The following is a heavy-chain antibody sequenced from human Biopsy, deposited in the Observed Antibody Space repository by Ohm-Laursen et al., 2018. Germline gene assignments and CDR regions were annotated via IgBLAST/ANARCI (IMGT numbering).Heavy chain of an antibody. V-gene: IGHV4-59*11. Sequence: GTLSLTCTVSGGSFTGHYWSWIRQPPGKGLEWIGHISYTGNTSYNASLKSRVTISVDTSRNHFSLRLSSLTAADTAVYYCAGGSNDFGGLYFPRWGQGTLLTVSS. CDR3: AGGSNDFGGLYFPR. CDR1: GGSFTGHY. J-gene: IGHJ4*02. D-gene: IGHD4-23*01. CDR2: ISYTGNT.